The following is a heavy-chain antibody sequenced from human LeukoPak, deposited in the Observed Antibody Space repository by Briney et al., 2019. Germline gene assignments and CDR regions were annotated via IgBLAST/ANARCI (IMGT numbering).Heavy chain of an antibody. Sequence: SETLSLTCAVYGGSFSGYYWSWIRQPPGKGLEWIGEINHSGSTNYNPSLKSRVTISVDTSKNQFSLKLSSVTAADTAVYYCARVQTGAPRYYYDSSGWFDPWGQGTLVTVSS. D-gene: IGHD3-22*01. CDR1: GGSFSGYY. V-gene: IGHV4-34*01. J-gene: IGHJ5*02. CDR2: INHSGST. CDR3: ARVQTGAPRYYYDSSGWFDP.